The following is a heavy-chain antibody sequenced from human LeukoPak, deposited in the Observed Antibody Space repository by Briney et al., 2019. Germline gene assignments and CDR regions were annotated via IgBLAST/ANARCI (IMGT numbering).Heavy chain of an antibody. J-gene: IGHJ4*02. Sequence: SETLSLTCTVSGGSISSSSYYWGWIRQPPGKGLEWIGSIYYSGSTYYNPSLKSRVTMSVDTSKNQLSLKLSSVTAADTAVYYCAREGTSGSDYWGQGTLVTVSS. D-gene: IGHD3-10*01. CDR1: GGSISSSSYY. CDR3: AREGTSGSDY. CDR2: IYYSGST. V-gene: IGHV4-39*07.